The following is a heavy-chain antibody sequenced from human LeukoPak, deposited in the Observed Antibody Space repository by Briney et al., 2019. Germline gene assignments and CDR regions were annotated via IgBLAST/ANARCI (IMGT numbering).Heavy chain of an antibody. Sequence: PSETLSLTCTVSGDFIRTYHWNWIRQSPGKGLEWSGSAHYSGSGNHNPSLKSRLTISVDTSKNKVSLKLSSITAADTAVYYCARDEINYGSGSYFDFWGQGTLVTVSS. J-gene: IGHJ4*02. D-gene: IGHD3-10*01. CDR1: GDFIRTYH. CDR3: ARDEINYGSGSYFDF. V-gene: IGHV4-59*01. CDR2: AHYSGSG.